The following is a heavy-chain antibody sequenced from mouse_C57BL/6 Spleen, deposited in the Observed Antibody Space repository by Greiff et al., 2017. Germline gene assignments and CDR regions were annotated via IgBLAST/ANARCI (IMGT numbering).Heavy chain of an antibody. Sequence: EVKLVESGGGLVKPGGSLKLSCAASGFTFSDYGMHWVRQAPEKGLEWVAYISSGSSTIYYADTVKGRFTISRDNAKNTLFLQMTSLRSEDTAMYYCASGGFYGSRRRYFDYWGQGTTRTVS. CDR1: GFTFSDYG. D-gene: IGHD1-1*01. V-gene: IGHV5-17*01. CDR2: ISSGSSTI. J-gene: IGHJ2*01. CDR3: ASGGFYGSRRRYFDY.